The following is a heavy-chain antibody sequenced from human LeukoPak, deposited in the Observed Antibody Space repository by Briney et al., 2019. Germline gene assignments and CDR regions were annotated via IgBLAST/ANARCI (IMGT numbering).Heavy chain of an antibody. D-gene: IGHD3-22*01. V-gene: IGHV4-39*07. J-gene: IGHJ6*03. Sequence: SETLSLTCTVSGGSISSSSYYWGWIRQPPGKGLEWIGSIYYSGSTHYNQSLKSRVTISVDTSKNQFSLKLSSVTAADTAVYYCARVPHPDYYDSGGYGSYYMDVWGKGTTVTVSS. CDR3: ARVPHPDYYDSGGYGSYYMDV. CDR2: IYYSGST. CDR1: GGSISSSSYY.